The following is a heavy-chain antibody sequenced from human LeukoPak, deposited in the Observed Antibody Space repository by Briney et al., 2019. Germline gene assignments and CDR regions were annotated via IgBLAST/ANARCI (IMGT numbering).Heavy chain of an antibody. Sequence: ASVKVSCKASGYTFTSYGISWVRQAPGQGLEGMGWISAYNGNTNYAQKLQGRVTMTTDTSTSTAYVELRSLRSDDTAVYYCARDQAVIEWELPKWYWFDPWGQGTLVTVSS. CDR2: ISAYNGNT. CDR1: GYTFTSYG. CDR3: ARDQAVIEWELPKWYWFDP. D-gene: IGHD1-26*01. J-gene: IGHJ5*02. V-gene: IGHV1-18*01.